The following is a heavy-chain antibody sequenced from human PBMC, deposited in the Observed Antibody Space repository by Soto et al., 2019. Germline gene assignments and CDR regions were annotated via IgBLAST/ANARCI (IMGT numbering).Heavy chain of an antibody. D-gene: IGHD3-10*01. CDR1: GGTFTGYA. CDR3: ARGSRSSLFRYYYGMDV. V-gene: IGHV1-69*01. J-gene: IGHJ6*02. Sequence: QVQLVQSGAEVKKPGSSVKVSAKVSGGTFTGYAISWGRRAPGQGLEGMGGIIPIFGTANYAQKFQGRVTITADESTSTAYMELSSLRSEDTAVYYCARGSRSSLFRYYYGMDVWGQGTTVTVSS. CDR2: IIPIFGTA.